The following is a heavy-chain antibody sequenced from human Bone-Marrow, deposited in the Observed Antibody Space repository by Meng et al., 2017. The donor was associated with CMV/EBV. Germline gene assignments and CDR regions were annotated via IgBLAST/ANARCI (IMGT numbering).Heavy chain of an antibody. CDR1: GYTFTGYY. CDR3: SRDRANYEDSSGYYSDGNWFDP. CDR2: INPNSGGK. J-gene: IGHJ5*01. Sequence: ASVKVSCKASGYTFTGYYMHWVRQAPGQGLEWMGWINPNSGGKNYAQKFQGRVTMTRDTSISKACMELSRLRSEDTAVYYFSRDRANYEDSSGYYSDGNWFDPWGQGTLVTVSS. V-gene: IGHV1-2*02. D-gene: IGHD3-22*01.